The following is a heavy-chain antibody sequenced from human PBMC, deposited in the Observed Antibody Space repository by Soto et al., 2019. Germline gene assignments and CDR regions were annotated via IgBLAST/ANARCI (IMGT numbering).Heavy chain of an antibody. CDR2: ISGSDGST. J-gene: IGHJ6*02. CDR3: AKVYDSSGYRYGMDV. CDR1: GFTFSSYA. Sequence: PGGSLRLSXAASGFTFSSYAMSWVRQAPGKGLEWVSAISGSDGSTYYADSVKGRFTISRDNSKNTLYLQMNSLRAEDTAVYYCAKVYDSSGYRYGMDVWGQGTTVTVSS. V-gene: IGHV3-23*01. D-gene: IGHD3-22*01.